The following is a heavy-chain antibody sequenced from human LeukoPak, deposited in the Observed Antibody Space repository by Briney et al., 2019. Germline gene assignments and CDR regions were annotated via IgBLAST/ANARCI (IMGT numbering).Heavy chain of an antibody. CDR3: AARKVRGVWFYLDY. V-gene: IGHV3-23*01. CDR2: IYDDNT. CDR1: GFTVSAYA. D-gene: IGHD3-10*01. J-gene: IGHJ4*02. Sequence: GVSLRLSCAASGFTVSAYAMAWVRQAPGKGQEWVSTIYDDNTCYADSVKGRFAISTDNSKNTLYLQMNSLRVEDTAVYFCAARKVRGVWFYLDYWGQGTLVTVSS.